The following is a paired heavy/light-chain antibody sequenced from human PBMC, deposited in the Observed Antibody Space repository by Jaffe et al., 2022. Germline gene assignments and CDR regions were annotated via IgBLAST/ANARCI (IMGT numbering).Light chain of an antibody. CDR3: SSYVGGNAVV. V-gene: IGLV2-8*01. CDR1: SSDVGGYNY. J-gene: IGLJ2*01. Sequence: QSALTQPPSASGSPGQSVTISCTGSSSDVGGYNYVSWYQQHPGKAPKLIIYEVNKRPSGVPDRFSGSKSGNTASLTVSGLLAEDGADYYCSSYVGGNAVVFGGGTKLTVL. CDR2: EVN.
Heavy chain of an antibody. CDR2: VNRDGSLI. CDR3: GRDLNAAVDI. J-gene: IGHJ3*02. V-gene: IGHV3-74*03. Sequence: EVQLVESGGGLVQSGGSLRLSCAASGFTFSSYWMHWVRQAPGKGLVCVSRVNRDGSLITYADSVKGRFTVSRDNAKNTLYLQMNSLRAEDTAIYYCGRDLNAAVDIWGQGTRVTVSS. CDR1: GFTFSSYW.